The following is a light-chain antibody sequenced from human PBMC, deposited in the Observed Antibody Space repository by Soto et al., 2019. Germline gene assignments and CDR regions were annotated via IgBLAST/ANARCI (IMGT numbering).Light chain of an antibody. CDR3: QHYNNWPA. J-gene: IGKJ1*01. CDR1: QSVSST. Sequence: EIVMTQSPATLSVSPGERATLSCRASQSVSSTLAWYQQKPGQAPRLLIYGASTRATGIPARFSGSGSGTEFTLTISSLQSEDFAVYYCQHYNNWPAFGQGTKAEIK. CDR2: GAS. V-gene: IGKV3-15*01.